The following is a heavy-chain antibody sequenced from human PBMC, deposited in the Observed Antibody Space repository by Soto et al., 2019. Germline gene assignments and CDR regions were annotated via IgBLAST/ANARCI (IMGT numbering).Heavy chain of an antibody. Sequence: EVQLLESGGGLVQPGGSLRLSCAASGFTFSSYAMSWVRQAPGKGLEWGSAISGSGGSTYYADSVKGRFTISRDNSKNTLYLQMNSLRAEDTAVYYCAKAWGIAVAGNGSVFDYWGQGTLVTVSS. CDR2: ISGSGGST. CDR3: AKAWGIAVAGNGSVFDY. J-gene: IGHJ4*02. D-gene: IGHD6-19*01. CDR1: GFTFSSYA. V-gene: IGHV3-23*01.